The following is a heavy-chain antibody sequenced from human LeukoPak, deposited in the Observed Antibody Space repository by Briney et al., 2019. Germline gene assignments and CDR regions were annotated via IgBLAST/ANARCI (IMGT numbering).Heavy chain of an antibody. CDR1: GYTFTNYY. V-gene: IGHV5-51*01. CDR3: ARRYCSGISCNPYFFDY. D-gene: IGHD2-2*01. CDR2: ISHGDSDA. J-gene: IGHJ4*02. Sequence: GESLKISCKGSGYTFTNYYIGWVRQMPGKGLEWMGIISHGDSDARYSPSFQGQVTISADKSISTAYLRWSSLKASDTAIYYCARRYCSGISCNPYFFDYWGQGTLVTVSS.